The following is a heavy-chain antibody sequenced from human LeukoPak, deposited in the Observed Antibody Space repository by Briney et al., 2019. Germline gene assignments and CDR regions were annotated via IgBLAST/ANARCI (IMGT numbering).Heavy chain of an antibody. CDR1: GYTFTSYA. J-gene: IGHJ4*02. CDR2: INTNTGNP. D-gene: IGHD5-18*01. V-gene: IGHV7-4-1*02. CDR3: ARPGYSYGFTYYYFDY. Sequence: ASVKVSCKASGYTFTSYAMNWVRQAPGQGLEWMGWINTNTGNPTYAQGFTGRFVFSLDTSVSTAYLQISSLKAEDTAVYYCARPGYSYGFTYYYFDYWGQGTLVTVSS.